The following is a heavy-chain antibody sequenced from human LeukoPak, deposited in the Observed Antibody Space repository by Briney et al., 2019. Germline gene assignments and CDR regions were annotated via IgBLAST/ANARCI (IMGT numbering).Heavy chain of an antibody. V-gene: IGHV4-59*01. D-gene: IGHD7-27*01. J-gene: IGHJ4*02. CDR3: ARGWGYFDS. CDR2: IYYSGST. Sequence: SETLSLTCTVSGGPMRGYYWSWIRQPPGKGLEWIGDIYYSGSTNYNPSLKRRVTISVDTSKTQFSLKLSSVTAADAAVYSCARGWGYFDSWGQGTPVTVSS. CDR1: GGPMRGYY.